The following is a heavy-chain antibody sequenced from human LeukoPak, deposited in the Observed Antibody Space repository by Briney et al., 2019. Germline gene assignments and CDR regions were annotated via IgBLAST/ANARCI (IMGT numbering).Heavy chain of an antibody. D-gene: IGHD2-15*01. CDR3: ARDPWGYDL. CDR1: GFTFNNYS. CDR2: ITSYSTHI. Sequence: GGSLRLSCTASGFTFNNYSIHWVRQAPGKGPEWVSSITSYSTHISYADSVKGRFTISRDNSKNSLYLHMTRLKDEDTAAYYCARDPWGYDLWGQGTVVTVS. J-gene: IGHJ5*02. V-gene: IGHV3-21*01.